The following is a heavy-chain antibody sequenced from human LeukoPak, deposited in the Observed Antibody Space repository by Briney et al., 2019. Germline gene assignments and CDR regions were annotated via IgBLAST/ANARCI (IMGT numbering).Heavy chain of an antibody. CDR1: GGSISSGSHY. D-gene: IGHD1-7*01. CDR2: IYTSGST. Sequence: SQTLSLTCTVSGGSISSGSHYWSCIRQPAGKGLECIGRIYTSGSTNYNPSLKSRVTISVDTSKNQFSLKLSSVTAADTAVYFCARDLAGTLRWYFDLWGRGTLVTVSS. V-gene: IGHV4-61*02. J-gene: IGHJ2*01. CDR3: ARDLAGTLRWYFDL.